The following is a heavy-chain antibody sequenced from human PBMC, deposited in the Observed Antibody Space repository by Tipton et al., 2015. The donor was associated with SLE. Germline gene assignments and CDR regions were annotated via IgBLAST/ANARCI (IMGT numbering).Heavy chain of an antibody. V-gene: IGHV4-59*11. J-gene: IGHJ6*02. CDR1: GGSISSHY. CDR3: AREGGWRHDNYYYDMDV. D-gene: IGHD3-22*01. CDR2: IYYSGST. Sequence: TLSLTCTVSGGSISSHYWSWIRQPPGKGLEWIGYIYYSGSTNYNPSLKSRVTISVDTSRNQFSLKLSSVTAADTAVYYCAREGGWRHDNYYYDMDVWGQGTTVTVS.